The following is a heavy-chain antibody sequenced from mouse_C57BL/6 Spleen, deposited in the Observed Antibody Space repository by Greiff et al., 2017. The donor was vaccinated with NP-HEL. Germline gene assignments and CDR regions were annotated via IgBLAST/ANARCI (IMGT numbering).Heavy chain of an antibody. CDR1: GYAFSSSW. Sequence: VQLVESGPELVKPGASVKISCKASGYAFSSSWMNWVKQRPGKGLEWIGRIYPGDGDTNYNGKFKGKATLTADKSSSTAYMQLSSLTSEDSAVYFCARSYDGYWGGYWGQGTTLTVSS. D-gene: IGHD2-3*01. CDR3: ARSYDGYWGGY. J-gene: IGHJ2*01. V-gene: IGHV1-82*01. CDR2: IYPGDGDT.